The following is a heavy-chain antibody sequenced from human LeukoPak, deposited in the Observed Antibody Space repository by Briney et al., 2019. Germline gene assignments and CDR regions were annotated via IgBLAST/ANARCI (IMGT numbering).Heavy chain of an antibody. CDR3: ASWQGTPPYNNWFDP. CDR2: IYYSGST. Sequence: SETLSLTCTVSGGSISSGGYYWSWIRQHPGKGLEWIGYIYYSGSTYYNPSLKSRVTISVDTSKNQFSLKLSSVTAADTAVYYCASWQGTPPYNNWFDPWGQGTLVTVSS. J-gene: IGHJ5*02. V-gene: IGHV4-31*03. CDR1: GGSISSGGYY. D-gene: IGHD2-15*01.